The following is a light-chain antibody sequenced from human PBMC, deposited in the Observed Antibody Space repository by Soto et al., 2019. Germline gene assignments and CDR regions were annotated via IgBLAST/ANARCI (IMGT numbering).Light chain of an antibody. Sequence: EIVLTQSPGTLSLSPGERATLSCRASQSVSSSYLAWYQQKPGQAPRLHIYGASSRATGIPDRFSGSGSGTDFNLTISRLEPEDFAVYYCQQYGSSPYTFGQGTKLEIK. CDR1: QSVSSSY. CDR2: GAS. V-gene: IGKV3-20*01. J-gene: IGKJ2*01. CDR3: QQYGSSPYT.